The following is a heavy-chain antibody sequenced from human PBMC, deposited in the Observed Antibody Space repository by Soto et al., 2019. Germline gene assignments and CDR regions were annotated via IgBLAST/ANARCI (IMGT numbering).Heavy chain of an antibody. Sequence: SETLSLTCTVSGGSISSGGYYWSWIRQHPGKGLEWIGYIYYSGSTYYNPSLKSRVTISVDTSKNQFSLKLSSVTAADTAVYYCARRAGLGFTFPRFSHYDILTGYSQKLFTWGQGTLLTVSS. CDR1: GGSISSGGYY. CDR2: IYYSGST. V-gene: IGHV4-31*03. CDR3: ARRAGLGFTFPRFSHYDILTGYSQKLFT. J-gene: IGHJ4*02. D-gene: IGHD3-9*01.